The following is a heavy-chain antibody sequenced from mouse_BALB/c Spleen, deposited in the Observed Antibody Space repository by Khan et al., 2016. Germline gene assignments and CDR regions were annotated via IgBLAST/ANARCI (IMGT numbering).Heavy chain of an antibody. J-gene: IGHJ2*01. CDR3: ASYDRSGSFFDY. D-gene: IGHD3-2*01. CDR1: GDSITSGY. CDR2: INYSGST. Sequence: EVQLQESGPSLVKPSQTLSLTCSVTGDSITSGYWNWIRKFPGTKLEYMGYINYSGSTYYNPSLKSRISITRDTSKNQFYLQLNSVTTEDTATYYCASYDRSGSFFDYWGQGTTLTVSS. V-gene: IGHV3-8*02.